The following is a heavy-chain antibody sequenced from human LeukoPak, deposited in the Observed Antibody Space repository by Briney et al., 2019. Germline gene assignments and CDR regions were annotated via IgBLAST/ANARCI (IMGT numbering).Heavy chain of an antibody. Sequence: GGSLRLSCAASGFTFDYIWMGWVRQAPGKGLEWVGRIKSKTDGETTDYATPVRGRFTLSRDDSKKMVYLQMNFLKIEDTAVYYCTRVRPYDTGCFDCWGQGTLVTVSS. D-gene: IGHD6-19*01. V-gene: IGHV3-15*01. CDR3: TRVRPYDTGCFDC. CDR1: GFTFDYIW. J-gene: IGHJ4*02. CDR2: IKSKTDGETT.